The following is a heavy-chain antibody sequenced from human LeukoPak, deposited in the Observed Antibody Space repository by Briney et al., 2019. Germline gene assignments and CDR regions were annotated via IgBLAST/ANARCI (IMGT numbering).Heavy chain of an antibody. V-gene: IGHV3-11*01. CDR3: ARDRGSYYAQKPVFFDY. CDR2: ISYSGSTI. Sequence: GGSLRLSCAASGFTFDDYGMSWIRQAPGKGLEWVSYISYSGSTIDYADSVKGRFTISRDNAKNSLYLQMNSLRAKDTAVYYCARDRGSYYAQKPVFFDYWGQGTLVTVSS. CDR1: GFTFDDYG. J-gene: IGHJ4*02. D-gene: IGHD1-26*01.